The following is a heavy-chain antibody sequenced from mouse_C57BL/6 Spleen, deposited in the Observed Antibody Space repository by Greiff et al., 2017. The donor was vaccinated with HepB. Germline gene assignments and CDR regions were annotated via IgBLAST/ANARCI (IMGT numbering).Heavy chain of an antibody. D-gene: IGHD2-2*01. Sequence: EVQLVESGEGLVKPGGSLKLSCAASGFTFSSYAMSWVRQTPEKRLEWVAYISSGGDYIYYADTVKGRFTISRDNARNTLYLQMSSLKSEDTAMYYCTRGRLRLDYYAMDYWGQGTSVTVSS. CDR3: TRGRLRLDYYAMDY. J-gene: IGHJ4*01. CDR1: GFTFSSYA. CDR2: ISSGGDYI. V-gene: IGHV5-9-1*02.